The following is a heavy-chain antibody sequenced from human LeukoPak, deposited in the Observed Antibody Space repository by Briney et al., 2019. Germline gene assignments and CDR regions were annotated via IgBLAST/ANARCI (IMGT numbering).Heavy chain of an antibody. CDR3: ARARFKGYSSSWYTS. V-gene: IGHV1-8*01. Sequence: GSVKVSCKASGYTFTSYDINWVRRATGQGIEWMGWMNPNSGNTGYAQKFQGRVTMTRNTSISTAYMELSSLRSEDTAVYYCARARFKGYSSSWYTSWGQGTLVTVSS. D-gene: IGHD6-13*01. CDR2: MNPNSGNT. CDR1: GYTFTSYD. J-gene: IGHJ4*02.